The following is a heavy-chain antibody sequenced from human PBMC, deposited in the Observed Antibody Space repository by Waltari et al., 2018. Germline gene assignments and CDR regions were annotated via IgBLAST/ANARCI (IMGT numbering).Heavy chain of an antibody. V-gene: IGHV4-59*01. CDR2: IYYSGST. CDR1: GGSISSFY. D-gene: IGHD5-12*01. CDR3: ARAFFRDGYNMFDF. Sequence: QVQLQESGPGLVKPSETLSLSCTVSGGSISSFYWTWIRQPPGKGLEWIGSIYYSGSTNYNPSLKSRVTIAVDTSKNQFSRKLRSVTAADTAVYYCARAFFRDGYNMFDFWGLGTLVTVSS. J-gene: IGHJ4*02.